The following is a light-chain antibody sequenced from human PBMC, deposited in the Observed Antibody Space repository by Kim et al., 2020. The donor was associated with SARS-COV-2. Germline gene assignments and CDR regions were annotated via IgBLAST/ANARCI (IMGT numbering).Light chain of an antibody. CDR1: NIGSKS. Sequence: GKTARITCGGDNIGSKSVHWYQQKPGQATVLVVYDDSDRPSGIPERFSGSNSGNTATLTISRVEAGDEADYYCQVWDSSSDHPEVVFGGGTQLTVL. J-gene: IGLJ2*01. CDR2: DDS. CDR3: QVWDSSSDHPEVV. V-gene: IGLV3-21*03.